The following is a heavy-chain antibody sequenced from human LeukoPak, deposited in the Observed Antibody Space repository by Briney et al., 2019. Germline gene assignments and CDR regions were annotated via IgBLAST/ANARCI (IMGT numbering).Heavy chain of an antibody. D-gene: IGHD3-22*01. Sequence: EASVKVSCKASGYTFTNYGISWVRQAPGQGLEWMGWISANNGNTNYAQNLQGRVTMTTDTSTSTAYMDLRSLRSDDTAVYYCARDSTYYYDSSGYYLHAFDIWGQGTMVTVSS. CDR1: GYTFTNYG. CDR2: ISANNGNT. V-gene: IGHV1-18*01. CDR3: ARDSTYYYDSSGYYLHAFDI. J-gene: IGHJ3*02.